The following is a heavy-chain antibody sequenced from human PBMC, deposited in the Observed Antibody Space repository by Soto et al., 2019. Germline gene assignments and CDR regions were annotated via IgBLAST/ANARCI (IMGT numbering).Heavy chain of an antibody. Sequence: QVQLQESGPGLVKPSQTLSLSCTVSGGSISSGGNYWSWIRQHPGKGLEWIGYIYYSGSTYYNPSLKSRVTISVDTSKNQFSLKLSSVTAADTAVYYCARDSTVTTTLLDVWCQGTTVIVSS. J-gene: IGHJ6*02. CDR3: ARDSTVTTTLLDV. CDR1: GGSISSGGNY. V-gene: IGHV4-31*03. D-gene: IGHD4-17*01. CDR2: IYYSGST.